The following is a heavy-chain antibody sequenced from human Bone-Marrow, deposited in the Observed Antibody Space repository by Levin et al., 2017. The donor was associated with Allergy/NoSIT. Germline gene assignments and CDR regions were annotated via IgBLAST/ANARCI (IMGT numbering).Heavy chain of an antibody. V-gene: IGHV3-48*02. CDR3: ARIGGDYYYYYGMDV. J-gene: IGHJ6*02. D-gene: IGHD3-16*01. CDR2: ISSSSSTI. Sequence: SCAASGFTFSSYSMNWVRQAPGKGLEWVSYISSSSSTIYYADSVKGRFTISRDNAKNSLYLQMNSLRDEDTAVYYCARIGGDYYYYYGMDVWGQGTTVTVSS. CDR1: GFTFSSYS.